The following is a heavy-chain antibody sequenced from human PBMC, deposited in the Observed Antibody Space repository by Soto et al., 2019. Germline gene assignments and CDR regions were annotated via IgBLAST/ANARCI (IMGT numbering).Heavy chain of an antibody. D-gene: IGHD2-15*01. V-gene: IGHV3-73*01. CDR3: TSGYCSGGSCYSAGY. CDR1: GFTFSGSA. J-gene: IGHJ4*02. CDR2: IRGKANSYAT. Sequence: EVQLVESGGGLVQPGGSLKLSCAASGFTFSGSAMHWVRQASGKGLEWVGRIRGKANSYATAYAASVKGRFTISRDDSKNTAYLQMNSLKTEDTAVYYCTSGYCSGGSCYSAGYWGQGTLVTVSS.